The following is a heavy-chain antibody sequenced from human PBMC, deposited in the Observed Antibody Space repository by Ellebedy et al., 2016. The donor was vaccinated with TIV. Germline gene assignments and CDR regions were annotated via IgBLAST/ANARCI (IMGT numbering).Heavy chain of an antibody. Sequence: MPSETLSLTCTVSGGSISSYYWSWIRQPPGKGLEWIGYIYYSGSTNYNPSLKSRVTISVDTSKNQFSLKLSSVTAADTAVYYCARQYHNWFDPWGQGTLVTVSS. CDR3: ARQYHNWFDP. CDR2: IYYSGST. J-gene: IGHJ5*02. D-gene: IGHD2-2*02. CDR1: GGSISSYY. V-gene: IGHV4-59*08.